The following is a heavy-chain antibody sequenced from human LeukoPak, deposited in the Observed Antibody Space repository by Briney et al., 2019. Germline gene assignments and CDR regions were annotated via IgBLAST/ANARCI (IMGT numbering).Heavy chain of an antibody. D-gene: IGHD1-26*01. CDR2: IDTAGAT. J-gene: IGHJ4*02. CDR3: ARGWEQGLKATFSY. Sequence: GGSLRLSCAASGFTFSYNDMHWVRQPTGKGLEWVSGIDTAGATYYPGSVKGRFTISRENAKNSLYLQMNNLRAGDTAVYYCARGWEQGLKATFSYWGQGALVTVSS. CDR1: GFTFSYND. V-gene: IGHV3-13*01.